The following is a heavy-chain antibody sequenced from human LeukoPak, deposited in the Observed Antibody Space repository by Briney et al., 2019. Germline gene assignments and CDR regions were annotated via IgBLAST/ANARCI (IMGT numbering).Heavy chain of an antibody. V-gene: IGHV3-11*04. J-gene: IGHJ3*02. CDR2: ISSSGSTI. Sequence: GGSLRLSCAASGFTFSDYYMSWIRQAPGKGLEWVSYISSSGSTIYYADSVKGRFTISRDNAKNSLYLQMNSLRAEDTAVYYCARDRTITMIVVRGDAFDIWGQGTMATVSS. CDR1: GFTFSDYY. CDR3: ARDRTITMIVVRGDAFDI. D-gene: IGHD3-22*01.